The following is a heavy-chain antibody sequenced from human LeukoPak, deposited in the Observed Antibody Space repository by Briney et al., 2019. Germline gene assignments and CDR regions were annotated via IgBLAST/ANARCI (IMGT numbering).Heavy chain of an antibody. CDR2: ISSSGYTM. Sequence: GGSLRLSCAASRFIFSDYYMDWHRQAPGKGLEWVASISSSGYTMFYADSVRGRFTISRDNAKSSLFLQMNSLRGEDTAVYFCARVRKQRLERIYFDSWGQGILVTVSS. CDR1: RFIFSDYY. J-gene: IGHJ4*02. CDR3: ARVRKQRLERIYFDS. V-gene: IGHV3-11*01. D-gene: IGHD6-25*01.